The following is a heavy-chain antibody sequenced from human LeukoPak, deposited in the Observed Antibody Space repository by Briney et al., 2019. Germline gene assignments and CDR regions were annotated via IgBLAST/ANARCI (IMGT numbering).Heavy chain of an antibody. Sequence: ASVKVSCKASGYTFTSYDINWVRQATGQGLEWMGWMNPNSGNTGYAQKFQGRVTMTRNTSISTAYMELSSLRSEDTAVYYCTNGGYYDSSGYYSDYWGQGTLVTVSS. J-gene: IGHJ4*02. D-gene: IGHD3-22*01. CDR3: TNGGYYDSSGYYSDY. CDR2: MNPNSGNT. V-gene: IGHV1-8*01. CDR1: GYTFTSYD.